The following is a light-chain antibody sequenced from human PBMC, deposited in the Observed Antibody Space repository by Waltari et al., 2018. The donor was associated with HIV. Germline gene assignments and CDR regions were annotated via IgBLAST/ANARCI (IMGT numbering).Light chain of an antibody. Sequence: QSVVTQPPSVSGTPGQRITISCSGSSSNLGAGYDVHWYQQLPGTAPKVIIYDNNKRPSGVPDRFSGSKSGTSASLAITGLQAEDVAEYYCQSYDTSLSAVVFGGGTTLTVL. CDR1: SSNLGAGYD. CDR2: DNN. V-gene: IGLV1-40*01. CDR3: QSYDTSLSAVV. J-gene: IGLJ3*02.